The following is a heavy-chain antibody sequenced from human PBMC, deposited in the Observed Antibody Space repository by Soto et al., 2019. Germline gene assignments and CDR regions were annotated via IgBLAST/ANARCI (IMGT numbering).Heavy chain of an antibody. Sequence: ASVKVSCKASGGTFSSYTISWVRQAPGQGLEWMGRIIPIHGITNYAQKLQGRVTMTADTSTSTAYMELSSLRSDDTAVYYCARDYPYYDILTGYYNVIDYWGQGTLVTVSS. CDR3: ARDYPYYDILTGYYNVIDY. CDR1: GGTFSSYT. J-gene: IGHJ4*02. D-gene: IGHD3-9*01. V-gene: IGHV1-69*04. CDR2: IIPIHGIT.